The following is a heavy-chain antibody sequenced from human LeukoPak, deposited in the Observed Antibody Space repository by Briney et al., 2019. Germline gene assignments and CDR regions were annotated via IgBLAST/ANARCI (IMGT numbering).Heavy chain of an antibody. Sequence: GGSLRLSCAASGFTFITNDMNWVRQAPGKGLEWVSVLYSNSNTKYADSVQGRFTISRDNSKNTLYLEMNSLSPDDTAVYYCARGVEPLAANTLAYWGQGTLVTVSS. J-gene: IGHJ4*02. D-gene: IGHD1-14*01. CDR2: LYSNSNT. V-gene: IGHV3-53*01. CDR3: ARGVEPLAANTLAY. CDR1: GFTFITND.